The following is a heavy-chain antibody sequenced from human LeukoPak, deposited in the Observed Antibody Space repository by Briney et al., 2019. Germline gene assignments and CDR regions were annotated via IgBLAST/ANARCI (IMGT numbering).Heavy chain of an antibody. J-gene: IGHJ4*02. CDR1: GFTFSSYS. D-gene: IGHD5-18*01. Sequence: TPGGSLRLSCAASGFTFSSYSMNWVRQAPGKGLEWVSFISGTSSYIYYADSVKGRFTISRDNAKNSLYLQMNSLRAEDTAVYYCARADWDTAMIDYWGQGTLVTVSS. CDR3: ARADWDTAMIDY. V-gene: IGHV3-21*01. CDR2: ISGTSSYI.